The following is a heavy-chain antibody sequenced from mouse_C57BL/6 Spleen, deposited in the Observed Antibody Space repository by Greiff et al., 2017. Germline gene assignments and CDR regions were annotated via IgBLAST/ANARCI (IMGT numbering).Heavy chain of an antibody. CDR3: ARDLASSPPYAMDY. V-gene: IGHV5-16*01. D-gene: IGHD1-1*01. CDR2: INYDGSST. Sequence: EVKLVESEGGLVQPGSSMKLSCTASGFTFSDYYMAWVRQVPEKGLEWVANINYDGSSTYYLDSLKSRFIISRDNAKNILYLQMSSLKSEDTATYYCARDLASSPPYAMDYWGQGTSVTVSS. J-gene: IGHJ4*01. CDR1: GFTFSDYY.